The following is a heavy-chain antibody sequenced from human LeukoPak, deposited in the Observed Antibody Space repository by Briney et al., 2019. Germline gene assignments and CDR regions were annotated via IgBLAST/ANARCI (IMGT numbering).Heavy chain of an antibody. Sequence: ASVTVSCKASGYTFTSYYMHWVRQAPGQGVEWMGLINPSGGSTSYAQKFQGRATMTRDTSTSTVYMKLSSLRSEDTAVYYCARVKPNYYDSSAYGTFDIWGQGTMVTVSS. CDR3: ARVKPNYYDSSAYGTFDI. J-gene: IGHJ3*02. D-gene: IGHD3-22*01. CDR1: GYTFTSYY. V-gene: IGHV1-46*01. CDR2: INPSGGST.